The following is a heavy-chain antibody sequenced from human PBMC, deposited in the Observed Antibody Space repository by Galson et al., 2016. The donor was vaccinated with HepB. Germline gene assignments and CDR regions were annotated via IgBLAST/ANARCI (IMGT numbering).Heavy chain of an antibody. V-gene: IGHV3-48*01. Sequence: LRLSCAASGFTFSSYSMNWVRQAPGKGLEWVSYISVSSSTIYYADSVKGRFTISRDNAKNSLYLQMNSLRAEDTAVYYCARDRGGNYDILTGHYNVGFFDYWGQGTLVTVSS. CDR1: GFTFSSYS. D-gene: IGHD3-9*01. CDR3: ARDRGGNYDILTGHYNVGFFDY. CDR2: ISVSSSTI. J-gene: IGHJ4*02.